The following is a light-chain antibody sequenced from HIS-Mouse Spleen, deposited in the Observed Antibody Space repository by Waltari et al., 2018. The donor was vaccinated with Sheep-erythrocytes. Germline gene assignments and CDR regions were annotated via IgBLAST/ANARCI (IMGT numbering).Light chain of an antibody. Sequence: AIQMTQSPSSLSASVGDRVTITCRASQGSRNDLGWDQQKPGKAPKLLIYAASRLQSGVPSRFSGSGSGTDFTLTISSLQPEDFATYYCLQDYNYPYTFGQGTKLEIK. CDR1: QGSRND. J-gene: IGKJ2*01. CDR3: LQDYNYPYT. CDR2: AAS. V-gene: IGKV1-6*01.